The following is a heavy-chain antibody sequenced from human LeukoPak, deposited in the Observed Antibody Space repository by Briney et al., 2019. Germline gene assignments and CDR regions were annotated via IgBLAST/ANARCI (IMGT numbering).Heavy chain of an antibody. CDR1: GFTFSSYA. Sequence: GESLRLSCAASGFTFSSYAMHWVRQAPGKGLEWVAVISYDGSNKYYADSVRGRFTISRDNSENTLYLQMNSLRTEDTAVHYCARDRSLYYYYGMDVWGQGTTVTVSS. D-gene: IGHD3-10*01. CDR2: ISYDGSNK. CDR3: ARDRSLYYYYGMDV. V-gene: IGHV3-30*04. J-gene: IGHJ6*02.